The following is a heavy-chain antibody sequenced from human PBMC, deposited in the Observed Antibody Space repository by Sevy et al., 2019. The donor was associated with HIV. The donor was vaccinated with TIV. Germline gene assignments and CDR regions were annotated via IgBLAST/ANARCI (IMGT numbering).Heavy chain of an antibody. V-gene: IGHV3-23*01. D-gene: IGHD3-10*01. CDR1: GFTFGGYM. Sequence: GGSLRLSCAGSGFTFGGYMMNWVRQAPGRGLEWVARVSRNGGTPEYGDSAKGRFTISRDNSKNTVYLQLKELRAEDTALYYCVKEGRDDFIPYLDFWGQGILVTVSS. CDR3: VKEGRDDFIPYLDF. CDR2: VSRNGGTP. J-gene: IGHJ4*02.